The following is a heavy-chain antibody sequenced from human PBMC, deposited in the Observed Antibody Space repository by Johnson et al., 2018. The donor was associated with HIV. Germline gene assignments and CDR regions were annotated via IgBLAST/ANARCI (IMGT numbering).Heavy chain of an antibody. J-gene: IGHJ3*02. CDR3: ARVEQRRTFDI. D-gene: IGHD6-25*01. V-gene: IGHV3-20*04. Sequence: VQLVESGGSVVRPGGSLRLSCAGSGFTFHDYAMSWVRQAPGKGLEWVSHINSDGSSTSYADSVKGRFTISRDTAKKTLYLQMNSLRAVDTAVYFCARVEQRRTFDIWGQGTMVTVSS. CDR2: INSDGSST. CDR1: GFTFHDYA.